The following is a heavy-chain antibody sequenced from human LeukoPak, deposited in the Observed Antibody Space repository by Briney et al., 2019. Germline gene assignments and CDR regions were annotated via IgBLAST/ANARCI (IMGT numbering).Heavy chain of an antibody. D-gene: IGHD3-10*01. J-gene: IGHJ5*02. CDR3: ARGTYYYGSGSSNWFDP. CDR1: GYTFTSYD. Sequence: ASVKVSCKASGYTFTSYDINWVRQATGQGLEWMGWMNPNSGNTGYAQKFQGRVTMTRNTSISTAYMELSSLRSEDTAVYYCARGTYYYGSGSSNWFDPWGQGTLVTVSS. V-gene: IGHV1-8*01. CDR2: MNPNSGNT.